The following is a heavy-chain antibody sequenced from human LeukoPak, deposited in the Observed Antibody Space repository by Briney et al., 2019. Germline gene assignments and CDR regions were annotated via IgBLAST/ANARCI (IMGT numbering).Heavy chain of an antibody. CDR1: GGSFSSYY. CDR3: ASPRGIRMGYFDY. Sequence: SETLSLTCAVYGGSFSSYYWSWIRQPPGKGLEWIGEINHSGSTNYNPSLKSRVTISVDTSKNQFSLKLSSVTAADTAVYYCASPRGIRMGYFDYWGQGTLVTVSS. V-gene: IGHV4-34*01. J-gene: IGHJ4*02. D-gene: IGHD3-16*01. CDR2: INHSGST.